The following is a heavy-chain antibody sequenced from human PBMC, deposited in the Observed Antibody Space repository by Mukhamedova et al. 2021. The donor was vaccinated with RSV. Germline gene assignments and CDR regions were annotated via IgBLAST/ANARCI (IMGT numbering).Heavy chain of an antibody. V-gene: IGHV3-21*01. Sequence: VKGRFTISRDNAKNSLYLQMNSLRAEDTAVYYCARRYSSSWYYFDYWGQGTLVTVSS. CDR3: ARRYSSSWYYFDY. D-gene: IGHD6-13*01. J-gene: IGHJ4*02.